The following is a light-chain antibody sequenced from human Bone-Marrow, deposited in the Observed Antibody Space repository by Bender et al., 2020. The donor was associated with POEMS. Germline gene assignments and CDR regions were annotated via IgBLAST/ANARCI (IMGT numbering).Light chain of an antibody. V-gene: IGLV3-21*02. J-gene: IGLJ2*01. Sequence: SYVLTQPPSVSVAPGQTARIPCGGGNIGSKTVHWYHQKPGQAPVLVVYDDNARPSGIPERFSGSNSGNTATLTISGTQAMDEADYYCQAWDTSTAWGVFGGGTKLTVL. CDR1: NIGSKT. CDR2: DDN. CDR3: QAWDTSTAWGV.